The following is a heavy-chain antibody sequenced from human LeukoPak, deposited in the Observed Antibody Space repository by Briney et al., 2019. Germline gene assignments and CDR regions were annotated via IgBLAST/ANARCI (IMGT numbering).Heavy chain of an antibody. Sequence: QPGRSLRLSCAASGFAFDDYVMHWVRHAPGKGLEWVAGISWDSVTIAYAGPLEGRFTVSRDNAKNSLYLQMNNLRIEDTALYFCVKDPGSHGNYFFDSWGQGTLVTVSS. CDR2: ISWDSVTI. J-gene: IGHJ4*02. CDR3: VKDPGSHGNYFFDS. V-gene: IGHV3-9*01. D-gene: IGHD3-3*01. CDR1: GFAFDDYV.